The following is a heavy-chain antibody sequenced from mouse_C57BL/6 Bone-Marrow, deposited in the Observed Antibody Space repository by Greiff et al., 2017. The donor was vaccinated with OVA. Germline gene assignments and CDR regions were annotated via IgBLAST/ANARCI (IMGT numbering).Heavy chain of an antibody. CDR2: IYPGNSDT. CDR3: TRRRIAITTVVAPYYFDY. V-gene: IGHV1-5*01. Sequence: EVQLQQSGTVLARPGASVKMSCKTSGYTFTSYWMHWVKQRPGQGLEWIGAIYPGNSDTSYNQKFKGKAKLTAVPSAITAYLELSSLTNEDSAVYYWTRRRIAITTVVAPYYFDYWGQGTTLTVSS. D-gene: IGHD1-1*01. J-gene: IGHJ2*01. CDR1: GYTFTSYW.